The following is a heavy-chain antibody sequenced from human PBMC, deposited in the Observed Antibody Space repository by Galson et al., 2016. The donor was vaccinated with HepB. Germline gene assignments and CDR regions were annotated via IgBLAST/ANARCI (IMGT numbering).Heavy chain of an antibody. CDR3: TTMVYCPTNMCQIFDF. D-gene: IGHD2-8*01. CDR1: GFIFGDYA. J-gene: IGHJ4*02. CDR2: LKSNTDGGTA. V-gene: IGHV3-15*01. Sequence: SLRLSCATSGFIFGDYAMSWFRQAPGKGLEWVGRLKSNTDGGTADYAAPVKGRFTISRDDSKSTLYLQMNSLKAEDTAVYYCTTMVYCPTNMCQIFDFWGQGALVTVSS.